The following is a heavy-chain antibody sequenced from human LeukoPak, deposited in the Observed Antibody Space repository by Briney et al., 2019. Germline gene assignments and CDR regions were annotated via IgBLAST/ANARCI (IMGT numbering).Heavy chain of an antibody. CDR2: INHSGST. V-gene: IGHV4-34*01. CDR3: ARGSLAVTTLMYYFDY. J-gene: IGHJ4*02. D-gene: IGHD4-17*01. CDR1: GGSFSGYY. Sequence: SETLSLTCAVYGGSFSGYYWSWIRQPPGKGLEWIGEINHSGSTNYNPSLKSRVTISVDTSKNQFSLKLSSVTAADTAVYYCARGSLAVTTLMYYFDYWGQGTLDTVSS.